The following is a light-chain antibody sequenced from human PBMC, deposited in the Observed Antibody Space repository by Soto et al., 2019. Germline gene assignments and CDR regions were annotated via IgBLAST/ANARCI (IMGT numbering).Light chain of an antibody. J-gene: IGLJ1*01. Sequence: SELRQPPSGSAAPGQKVTMSSSGGSSNIGNYYVSWHQQLPGTAPKPLIYENDKRPSGIPDRFSGSKSGTSATLGITGLQTGDEADYYCGTWDSSLSIFVFGTGTKVTVL. CDR2: END. CDR1: SSNIGNYY. V-gene: IGLV1-51*02. CDR3: GTWDSSLSIFV.